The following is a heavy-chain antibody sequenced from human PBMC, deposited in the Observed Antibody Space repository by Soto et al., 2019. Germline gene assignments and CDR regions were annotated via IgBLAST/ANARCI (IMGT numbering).Heavy chain of an antibody. D-gene: IGHD3-22*01. CDR3: ARFGTSYDTSGFLY. Sequence: XVCLRLSCAASGFTFGSHCMHWVRQAPGKGLVYVSRISSGGTTTNYAESVKGRFTISRDNARNTLYLQMNSLRVEDTAVYYCARFGTSYDTSGFLYWGQRTPVTVSS. V-gene: IGHV3-74*01. CDR2: ISSGGTTT. J-gene: IGHJ4*02. CDR1: GFTFGSHC.